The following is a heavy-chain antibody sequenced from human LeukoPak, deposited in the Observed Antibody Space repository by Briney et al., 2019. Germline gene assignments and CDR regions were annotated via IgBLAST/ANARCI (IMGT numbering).Heavy chain of an antibody. Sequence: ASVKVSCKASGGTXSSYAISWVRQAPGQGLEWMGGSIPIFGTANYAQKFQGRVTITADESTSTAYMELSSLRSEDTAVYYCARDLGDIVVVPAAHDAFDIWGQGTMVTVSS. D-gene: IGHD2-2*01. CDR3: ARDLGDIVVVPAAHDAFDI. CDR1: GGTXSSYA. CDR2: SIPIFGTA. J-gene: IGHJ3*02. V-gene: IGHV1-69*13.